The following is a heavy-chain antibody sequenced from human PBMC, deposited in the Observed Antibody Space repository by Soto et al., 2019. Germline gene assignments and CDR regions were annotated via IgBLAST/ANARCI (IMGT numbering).Heavy chain of an antibody. Sequence: GWSLRLSCAASGFTFSTYTMNWVRQAPGKGLEWISSISSGSSYIYYAGSVKGRFTISRDNAKNSLFLQMNSLRADDKAVYYSSRDIRSGGALPDSWGQGTKVT. CDR1: GFTFSTYT. D-gene: IGHD3-10*01. CDR2: ISSGSSYI. CDR3: SRDIRSGGALPDS. J-gene: IGHJ5*02. V-gene: IGHV3-21*01.